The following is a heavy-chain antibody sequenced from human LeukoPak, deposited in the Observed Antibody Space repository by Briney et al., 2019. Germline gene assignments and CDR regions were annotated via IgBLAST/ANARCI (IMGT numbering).Heavy chain of an antibody. D-gene: IGHD2-2*01. CDR1: GFTFSSYS. Sequence: GGSLRLSCAASGFTFSSYSMNWVRQAPGKGLEWISGIIGGAGSSYYADSVKGRFTISRDNSKNTLYLQMNSLRAGDTAVYYCAHGSMYQLDYWGQGTLVTVSS. CDR2: IIGGAGSS. V-gene: IGHV3-23*01. CDR3: AHGSMYQLDY. J-gene: IGHJ4*02.